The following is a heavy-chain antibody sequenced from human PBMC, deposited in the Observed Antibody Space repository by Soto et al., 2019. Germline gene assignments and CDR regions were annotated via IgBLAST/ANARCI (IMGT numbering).Heavy chain of an antibody. CDR3: ARTVGYYYGMDV. D-gene: IGHD4-17*01. CDR1: GYTFTSYT. J-gene: IGHJ6*02. V-gene: IGHV1-3*01. Sequence: ASVKVSCKASGYTFTSYTMHWVRQAPGQRLEWMGWINAGNGNTKYSQKFQGRVTITRDTSASTAYMELSSLRSEDTAVYYCARTVGYYYGMDVWGQGTTVTVSS. CDR2: INAGNGNT.